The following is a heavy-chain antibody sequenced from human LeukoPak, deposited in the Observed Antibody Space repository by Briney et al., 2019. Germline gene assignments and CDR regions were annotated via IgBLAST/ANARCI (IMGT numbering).Heavy chain of an antibody. V-gene: IGHV3-43*02. CDR3: AKKLPAAAGSFAFDI. CDR2: ISGDGGST. D-gene: IGHD2-2*01. CDR1: GFTFDDYA. J-gene: IGHJ3*02. Sequence: GGSLRLSCAASGFTFDDYAMHWVRQAPGKGLEWVSLISGDGGSTYYADSVKGRFTISRDNSKSSLYLQMNSLRTEDTALYYCAKKLPAAAGSFAFDIWGQGTMVTVSS.